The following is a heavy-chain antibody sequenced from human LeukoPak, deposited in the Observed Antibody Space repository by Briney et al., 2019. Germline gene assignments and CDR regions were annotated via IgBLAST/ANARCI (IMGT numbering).Heavy chain of an antibody. CDR1: GGSISSSSYY. Sequence: SETLSLTCTVSGGSISSSSYYWGWIRQPPGKGLEWIGSIYYSGSTYYNPSLKSRVTISVDTSKNQFSLKLSSVTAADTAVYYCARDRKGYYMDVWGKGTTVTVSS. CDR2: IYYSGST. D-gene: IGHD1-14*01. J-gene: IGHJ6*03. CDR3: ARDRKGYYMDV. V-gene: IGHV4-39*07.